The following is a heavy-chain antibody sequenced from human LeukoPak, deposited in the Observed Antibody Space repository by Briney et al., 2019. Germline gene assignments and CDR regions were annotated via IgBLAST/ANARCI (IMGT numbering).Heavy chain of an antibody. J-gene: IGHJ4*02. CDR1: GFTFSSYW. V-gene: IGHV3-21*01. Sequence: PGGSLRLSCAASGFTFSSYWMHWVRQAPGKGLEWVSSISSSSTFIYYADSVKGRFTISRDNAKNSLYLQMNSLRAEDTAVYYCARDQGLPYWGQGTLVTVSS. CDR2: ISSSSTFI. CDR3: ARDQGLPY.